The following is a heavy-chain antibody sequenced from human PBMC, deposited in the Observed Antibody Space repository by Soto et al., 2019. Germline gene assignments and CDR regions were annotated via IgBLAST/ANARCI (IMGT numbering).Heavy chain of an antibody. V-gene: IGHV1-8*01. J-gene: IGHJ6*02. CDR3: ASPRGSYYYYYYGMDV. CDR2: MNPNSGNT. D-gene: IGHD1-26*01. CDR1: GYTFTSYD. Sequence: GPVKVSCKASGYTFTSYDINWVRQATGQGLEWMGWMNPNSGNTGYAQKFQGRVTMTRNTSISTAYMELSSLRSEDTAVYYCASPRGSYYYYYYGMDVWGQGTTVTVSS.